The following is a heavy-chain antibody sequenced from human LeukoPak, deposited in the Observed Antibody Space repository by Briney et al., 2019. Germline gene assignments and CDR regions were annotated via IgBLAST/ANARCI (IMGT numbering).Heavy chain of an antibody. V-gene: IGHV4-38-2*02. Sequence: PSETLSLPCTVSGYSSSSGYYWGWIRQPPGKGLEWSGNIYPTGSTYYNPSLKSRVTISVDTSKNQFSLKVSSVSAADTAVYYCARAYSSSWYWNWFDPWGQGTLVTVSS. CDR1: GYSSSSGYY. CDR3: ARAYSSSWYWNWFDP. D-gene: IGHD6-13*01. J-gene: IGHJ5*02. CDR2: IYPTGST.